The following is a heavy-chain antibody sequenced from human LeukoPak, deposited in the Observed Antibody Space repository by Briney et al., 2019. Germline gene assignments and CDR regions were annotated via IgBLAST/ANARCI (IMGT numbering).Heavy chain of an antibody. J-gene: IGHJ4*02. CDR2: INSDGSST. V-gene: IGHV3-74*01. Sequence: PGGSLRPSCAASGFTFSSYWMHWVRQAPGKGLVWVSRINSDGSSTSYADSVKGRFTISRDNAKNTLYLQMNSLRAEDTAVYYCAKDIDSYAREYYFDYWGQGTLVTVSS. CDR1: GFTFSSYW. D-gene: IGHD5-18*01. CDR3: AKDIDSYAREYYFDY.